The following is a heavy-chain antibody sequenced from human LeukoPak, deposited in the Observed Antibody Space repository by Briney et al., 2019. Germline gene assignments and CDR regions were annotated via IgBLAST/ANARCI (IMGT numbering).Heavy chain of an antibody. J-gene: IGHJ3*02. CDR3: ARDYGNYYDSSGYRAFDI. CDR1: GYTFTNYT. Sequence: ASVKVSCKASGYTFTNYTINWVRLAPGQGLEWMGIINPSGGSTSYAQKFQGRVTMTRDTSTSTVYMELSSLRSEDTAVYYCARDYGNYYDSSGYRAFDIWGQGTMVTVSS. D-gene: IGHD3-22*01. CDR2: INPSGGST. V-gene: IGHV1-46*01.